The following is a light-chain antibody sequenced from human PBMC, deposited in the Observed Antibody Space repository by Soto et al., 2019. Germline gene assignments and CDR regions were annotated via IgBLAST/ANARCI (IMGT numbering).Light chain of an antibody. CDR2: GNN. CDR3: AAWDDSLSGPV. J-gene: IGLJ3*02. CDR1: XXNIGNNY. V-gene: IGLV1-47*02. Sequence: QSVLTXPPSXXXXXXQRVTISCSGXXXNIGNNYVNWYQQLPGTAPKLLIYGNNQRPSGVPDRFSGSKSGTSASLAISGLRSEDEADYYCAAWDDSLSGPVFGGGTKLTVL.